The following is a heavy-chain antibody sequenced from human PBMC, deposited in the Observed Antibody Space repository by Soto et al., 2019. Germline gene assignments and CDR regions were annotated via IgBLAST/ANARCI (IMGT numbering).Heavy chain of an antibody. D-gene: IGHD2-2*01. V-gene: IGHV1-69*13. CDR1: GGTFSSYA. J-gene: IGHJ6*02. Sequence: SVKVSCKASGGTFSSYAISWVRQAPGQGLEWMGGIIPIFGTANYAQKFQGRVTITADESTSTAYMELSSLRSEDTAVYYCARSYIVVVPAAINYGMDVWGQGTTVTVSS. CDR2: IIPIFGTA. CDR3: ARSYIVVVPAAINYGMDV.